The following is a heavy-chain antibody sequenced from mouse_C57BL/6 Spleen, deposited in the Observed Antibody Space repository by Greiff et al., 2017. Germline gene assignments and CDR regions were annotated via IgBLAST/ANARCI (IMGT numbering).Heavy chain of an antibody. CDR2: IDPEDGET. CDR1: GFNIKDYY. V-gene: IGHV14-2*01. D-gene: IGHD1-1*01. CDR3: DRSGYYGSSYFFDY. J-gene: IGHJ2*01. Sequence: EVQLQQSGAELVKPGASVKLSCTASGFNIKDYYMHWVKQRTEQGLEWIGRIDPEDGETKYAPKFQGKATITADTSSNTLYLQLSSLTSEDTAVYYCDRSGYYGSSYFFDYWGQGTTLTVSS.